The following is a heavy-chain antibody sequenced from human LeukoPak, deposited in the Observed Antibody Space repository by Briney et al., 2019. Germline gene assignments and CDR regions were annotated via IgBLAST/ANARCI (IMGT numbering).Heavy chain of an antibody. CDR2: ISDVGYT. D-gene: IGHD6-13*01. CDR1: GFTFSTYA. J-gene: IGHJ4*02. Sequence: GGSLRLSCAASGFTFSTYAMSWVRQAPGKGLDWVSSISDVGYTYYADSVKGRFTISRDNSKNTLYLQTNSLRAEDTAVYYCAREKDSSWGYWGQGSLVTVSS. V-gene: IGHV3-23*01. CDR3: AREKDSSWGY.